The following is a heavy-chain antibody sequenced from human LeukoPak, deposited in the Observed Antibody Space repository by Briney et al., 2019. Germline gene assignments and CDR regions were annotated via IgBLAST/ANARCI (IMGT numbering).Heavy chain of an antibody. Sequence: GGSLRLSCAAPGFTLSTYWMHWVRQAPGKGLVWVSRINSDGSSTTFADSVKGRFTISRDNAKNTLYLQMNSLRAEDTAVYYCARGVNYGMDVWGQGTTVTVSS. CDR3: ARGVNYGMDV. J-gene: IGHJ6*02. CDR2: INSDGSST. V-gene: IGHV3-74*01. CDR1: GFTLSTYW. D-gene: IGHD3-22*01.